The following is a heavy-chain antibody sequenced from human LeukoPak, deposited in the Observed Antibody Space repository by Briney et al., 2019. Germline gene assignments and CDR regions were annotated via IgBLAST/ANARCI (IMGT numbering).Heavy chain of an antibody. CDR2: ISYDGSNK. V-gene: IGHV3-30-3*01. CDR3: ARHPSFGITMVRGPFDY. J-gene: IGHJ4*02. Sequence: GGSLRLSCAASGFTFSSYAMHWVRQAPGKGLEWVAVISYDGSNKYYADSVKGRFTISRDNSKNTLYLQMNSLRAEDTAVYYCARHPSFGITMVRGPFDYWGQGTLVTVSS. CDR1: GFTFSSYA. D-gene: IGHD3-10*01.